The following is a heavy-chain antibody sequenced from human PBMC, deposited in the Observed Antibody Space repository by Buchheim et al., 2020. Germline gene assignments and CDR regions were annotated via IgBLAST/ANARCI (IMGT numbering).Heavy chain of an antibody. CDR1: GGSISSSSYY. V-gene: IGHV4-39*07. J-gene: IGHJ4*02. Sequence: QLQLQESGPGLVKPSETLSLTCTVSGGSISSSSYYWGWIRQPPGKGLEWIGSIYYSGSTYYNPSLKSRVTISVDTSKKQFSLKLSSVTAADTAVYYCASYGAYYYDSSGYYDYWGQGTL. D-gene: IGHD3-22*01. CDR2: IYYSGST. CDR3: ASYGAYYYDSSGYYDY.